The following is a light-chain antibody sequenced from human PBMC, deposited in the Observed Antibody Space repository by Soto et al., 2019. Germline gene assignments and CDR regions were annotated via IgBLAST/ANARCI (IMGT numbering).Light chain of an antibody. CDR3: CSYAGSRTHVL. J-gene: IGLJ2*01. Sequence: QSALTQPASVSGSPGQSITISCIGTSSDVGSYNLVSWYQQHPGTAPKVLIYEVSERPSGVSNRFSGSKSGNTASLTISGLQAGDEAEYYCCSYAGSRTHVLFGGGTKLTVL. V-gene: IGLV2-23*02. CDR1: SSDVGSYNL. CDR2: EVS.